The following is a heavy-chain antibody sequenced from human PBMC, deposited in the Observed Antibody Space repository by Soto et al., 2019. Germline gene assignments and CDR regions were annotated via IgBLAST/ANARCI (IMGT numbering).Heavy chain of an antibody. J-gene: IGHJ6*02. CDR1: GGTFSSYA. CDR2: SIPIFGTA. Sequence: SVKVSCKASGGTFSSYAISWVRQAPGQGLEWMGGSIPIFGTANYAQKFQGRVTITADESTSTAYMELSSLRSEDTAVYYCARDFSSSSNYYYGMDVWGQGTTVTVSS. D-gene: IGHD6-6*01. CDR3: ARDFSSSSNYYYGMDV. V-gene: IGHV1-69*13.